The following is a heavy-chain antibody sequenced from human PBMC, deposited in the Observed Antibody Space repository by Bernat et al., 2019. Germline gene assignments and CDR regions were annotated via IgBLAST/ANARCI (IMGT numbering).Heavy chain of an antibody. D-gene: IGHD3-22*01. CDR3: AKDWAYYYDSSGYYGGFDY. V-gene: IGHV3-23*01. CDR2: ISGSGGST. CDR1: GFTFSSYA. J-gene: IGHJ4*02. Sequence: EVQLLESGGGLVQPGGSLRLSCAASGFTFSSYAMSWVCQAPGKGLEWVSAISGSGGSTYYADSVKGRFTISRVNSKNTLYLQMNSLRAEDTAVYYCAKDWAYYYDSSGYYGGFDYWGQGTLVTVSS.